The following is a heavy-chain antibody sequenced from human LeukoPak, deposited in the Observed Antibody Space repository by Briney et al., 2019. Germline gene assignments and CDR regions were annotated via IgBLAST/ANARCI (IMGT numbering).Heavy chain of an antibody. CDR3: ASLPQGIVVVPAAVT. V-gene: IGHV4-34*01. Sequence: SETLSLTCAVYGGSFSGYYWSWIRQPPGKGLEWIGEINHSGSTNYNPPLKSRVTISVDTSKNQFSLKLSSVTAADTAVYYCASLPQGIVVVPAAVTWGQGTLVTVSS. J-gene: IGHJ4*02. D-gene: IGHD2-2*01. CDR1: GGSFSGYY. CDR2: INHSGST.